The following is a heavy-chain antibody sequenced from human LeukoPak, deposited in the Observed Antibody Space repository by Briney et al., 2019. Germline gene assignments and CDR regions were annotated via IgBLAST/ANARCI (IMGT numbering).Heavy chain of an antibody. J-gene: IGHJ4*02. CDR3: ARVMGSRPYLKQQLAY. CDR1: GYTFTSYD. Sequence: ASVKVSCKASGYTFTSYDINWVRQATGQGLEWMGWMNPNSGNTGYAQKFQGRVTMTRNTSVSTAYMELSSLRSEDTAVYYCARVMGSRPYLKQQLAYWGQGTLVTVSS. CDR2: MNPNSGNT. D-gene: IGHD6-13*01. V-gene: IGHV1-8*01.